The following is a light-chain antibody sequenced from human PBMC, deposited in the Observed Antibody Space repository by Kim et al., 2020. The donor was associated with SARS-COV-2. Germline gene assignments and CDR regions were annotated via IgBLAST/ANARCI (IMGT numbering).Light chain of an antibody. CDR3: QQYDSYPRT. V-gene: IGKV1D-16*01. CDR2: AAS. J-gene: IGKJ1*01. Sequence: DIQMTQSPSSVSASVGDRVTITCRASQGISSWLAWYQHKPEKAPQCLIYAASSLQRGVPSRFSGSGSGTDFTLTISSLQPEDFATYYSQQYDSYPRTFGQGTKVDIK. CDR1: QGISSW.